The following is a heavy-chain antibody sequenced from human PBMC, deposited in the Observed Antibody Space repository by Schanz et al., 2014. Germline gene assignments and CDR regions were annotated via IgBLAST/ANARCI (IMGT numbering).Heavy chain of an antibody. J-gene: IGHJ6*02. CDR2: MNESHSTI. CDR3: AKDRLYDRVTGSYRDIEV. V-gene: IGHV3-23*01. D-gene: IGHD1-26*01. Sequence: EVQLLESGGGLVEPGGSLRLSCAASGFSFSSYAMGWVRQARGKGLEWVSAMNESHSTIYYADSVRGRFTISRDNSRSTMYLQMNSLRAEDTAVYYCAKDRLYDRVTGSYRDIEVWGQGTMVTVSS. CDR1: GFSFSSYA.